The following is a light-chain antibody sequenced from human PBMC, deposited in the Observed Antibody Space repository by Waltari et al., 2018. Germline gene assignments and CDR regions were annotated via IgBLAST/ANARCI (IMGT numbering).Light chain of an antibody. Sequence: QSVLTQPPSASGTPGQRVTMSCSGSSSNIGRNTVTWYQQLPGTAPKLLIDIDNQRPSGVPDRFSGSRSGTSASLAISGLQSEDEADYHCATWDDSLNAWVFGGGTKLTVL. CDR1: SSNIGRNT. V-gene: IGLV1-44*01. CDR2: IDN. J-gene: IGLJ3*02. CDR3: ATWDDSLNAWV.